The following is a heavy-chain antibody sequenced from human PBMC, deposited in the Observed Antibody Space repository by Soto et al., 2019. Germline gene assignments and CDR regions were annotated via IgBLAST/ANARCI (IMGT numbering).Heavy chain of an antibody. CDR2: ISGSGGST. CDR3: AKLQEIYSSSWDGRYMDV. Sequence: GGSLRLSCAASGFTFSSYAMSWVRQAPGKGLEWVSAISGSGGSTYYADSVKGRFTISRDNSKNTLYLQMNSLRAEDTAVYYCAKLQEIYSSSWDGRYMDVWGKGTTVTVSS. V-gene: IGHV3-23*01. J-gene: IGHJ6*03. D-gene: IGHD6-13*01. CDR1: GFTFSSYA.